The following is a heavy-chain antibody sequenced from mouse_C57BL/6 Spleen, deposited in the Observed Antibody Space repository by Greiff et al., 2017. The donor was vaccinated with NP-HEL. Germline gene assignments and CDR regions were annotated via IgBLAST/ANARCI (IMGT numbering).Heavy chain of an antibody. Sequence: EVQLQQSGPELVKPGASVKISCKASGYTFTDYYMNWVKQSHGKSLEWIGDINPNNGGTSYNQKFKGKATLTVDKSSSTAYMELRSLTSEDSAVYYCARDDYGGAYAMDYWGQGTSVTVSS. J-gene: IGHJ4*01. D-gene: IGHD2-4*01. CDR1: GYTFTDYY. CDR3: ARDDYGGAYAMDY. V-gene: IGHV1-26*01. CDR2: INPNNGGT.